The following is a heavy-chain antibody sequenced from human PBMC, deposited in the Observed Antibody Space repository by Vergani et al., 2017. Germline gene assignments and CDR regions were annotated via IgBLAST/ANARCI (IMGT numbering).Heavy chain of an antibody. CDR2: ISGSGGST. V-gene: IGHV3-23*01. D-gene: IGHD5-12*01. CDR3: EKAKPRNSGYDYLYYYHAMDV. J-gene: IGHJ6*02. CDR1: GFTFNHYA. Sequence: EVQLLESGGDLVQPGGSLRLSCAASGFTFNHYAMNWVRQAPGKGLEWVSGISGSGGSTYYAGSVKGRFTISRDSSKNTLYLQMNSLGAGDTALYYCEKAKPRNSGYDYLYYYHAMDVWGQGTTVTVSS.